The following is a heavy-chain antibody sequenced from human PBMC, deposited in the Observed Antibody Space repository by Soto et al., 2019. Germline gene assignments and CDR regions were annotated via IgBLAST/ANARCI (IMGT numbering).Heavy chain of an antibody. CDR3: ESSLLVGYGLEGESD. CDR2: ISAYNGNT. J-gene: IGHJ4*02. D-gene: IGHD5-18*01. V-gene: IGHV1-18*01. Sequence: QVQLVQSGAEVKKPGASVKVSCKASGYTFTSYGISWVRQAPGQGLEWMGWISAYNGNTNYAQKLQGRGTMTTDTSTSIAYMELRRLRSDYTVVYYCESSLLVGYGLEGESDWGQGTLVTVSS. CDR1: GYTFTSYG.